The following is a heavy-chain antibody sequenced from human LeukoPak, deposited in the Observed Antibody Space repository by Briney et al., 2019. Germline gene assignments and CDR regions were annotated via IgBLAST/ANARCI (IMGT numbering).Heavy chain of an antibody. D-gene: IGHD3-16*02. V-gene: IGHV3-15*01. CDR3: TTAFGGVIVVDY. J-gene: IGHJ4*02. Sequence: GGSLRLSCAASGFTFSNAWMSWVRQAPGKGLEWVGRIKSKTDGGTTDYAAPVKGRFTISRDDSKNTLYLQMNSLKTEDTAVYYCTTAFGGVIVVDYWGQGTLVTVSS. CDR2: IKSKTDGGTT. CDR1: GFTFSNAW.